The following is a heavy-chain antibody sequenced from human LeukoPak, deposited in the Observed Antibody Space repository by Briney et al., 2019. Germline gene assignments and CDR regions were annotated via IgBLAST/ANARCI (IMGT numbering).Heavy chain of an antibody. V-gene: IGHV1-2*02. CDR1: GYTFTGYY. D-gene: IGHD2-21*02. CDR2: INPNSGGT. Sequence: ASVKVSCKASGYTFTGYYMHWVRQAPGQGLERMGWINPNSGGTNYAQKFQGRVTMTRDTSISTAYMELSRLRSDDTAVYYCARVRVVTAGYDYWGQGTLVTVSS. J-gene: IGHJ4*02. CDR3: ARVRVVTAGYDY.